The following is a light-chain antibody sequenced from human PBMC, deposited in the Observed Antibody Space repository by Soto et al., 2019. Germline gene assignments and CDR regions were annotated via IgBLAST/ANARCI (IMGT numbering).Light chain of an antibody. CDR3: QRGHNWPLT. V-gene: IGKV3-15*01. CDR1: QSINSE. Sequence: EIVMTQSPATLSLSPGERAALSCRASQSINSELAWYQQNPGQPPRLLIYGASTRATGVPARFTGSESGSEFPLTVSGLQSEDFAVYYCQRGHNWPLTCGQGTRLEI. J-gene: IGKJ2*01. CDR2: GAS.